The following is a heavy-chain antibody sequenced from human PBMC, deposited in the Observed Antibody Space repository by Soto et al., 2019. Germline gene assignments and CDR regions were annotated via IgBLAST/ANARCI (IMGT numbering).Heavy chain of an antibody. CDR3: ARIKGGAAGNFDY. Sequence: QVQLQESGPGLVKPSQTLSLTCTVSSGSISNGDHYWSWIRQHPGKGLEWIGYIYYSGSTYYNPSLKSRVTMSVDTSKNQFSLKLSSVTAADTAVYYCARIKGGAAGNFDYWGQGTLVTVSS. D-gene: IGHD6-13*01. CDR2: IYYSGST. J-gene: IGHJ4*02. CDR1: SGSISNGDHY. V-gene: IGHV4-31*03.